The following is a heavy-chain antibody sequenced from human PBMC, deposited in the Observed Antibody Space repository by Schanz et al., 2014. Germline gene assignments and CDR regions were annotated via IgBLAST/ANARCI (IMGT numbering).Heavy chain of an antibody. D-gene: IGHD4-17*01. CDR2: IDGKSTTV. CDR1: GFAFSSYS. V-gene: IGHV3-48*01. CDR3: ARDGDRFYRNYYMDV. J-gene: IGHJ6*03. Sequence: PGGSLRLSFTASGFAFSSYSMNWVRQAPGKGLEWLSYIDGKSTTVYYADSVKGRFTVSRDNARNSLYLHMNTLGAEDTAVYYCARDGDRFYRNYYMDVWGKGTTVTVSS.